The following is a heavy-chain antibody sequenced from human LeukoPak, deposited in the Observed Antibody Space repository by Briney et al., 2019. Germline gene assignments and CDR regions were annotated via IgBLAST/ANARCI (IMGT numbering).Heavy chain of an antibody. CDR3: ARGRYCSSTSCYWDYNWFDP. Sequence: SETLSLTCTVSGGSISSSSYYWGWIRQPPGKGLEWIGSIYYSGSTYYNPSLKSRVTISVDTSKNQFSLKLSSVTAADTAVYYCARGRYCSSTSCYWDYNWFDPWGQGTLVTVSS. CDR1: GGSISSSSYY. V-gene: IGHV4-39*07. D-gene: IGHD2-2*01. CDR2: IYYSGST. J-gene: IGHJ5*02.